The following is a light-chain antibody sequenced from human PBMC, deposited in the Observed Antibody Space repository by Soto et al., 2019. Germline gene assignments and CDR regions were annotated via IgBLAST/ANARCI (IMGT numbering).Light chain of an antibody. Sequence: EIVMTQSPATLSVSPGDRATLSCRTSQSVSHNLAWYQQKPGQAPRLLIFGASTRAPGIPARFSGGGSGTAFTLTISRLQSEDFAVYYCQQYTNWPPWTFGQGTKVEIK. CDR1: QSVSHN. CDR2: GAS. J-gene: IGKJ1*01. CDR3: QQYTNWPPWT. V-gene: IGKV3-15*01.